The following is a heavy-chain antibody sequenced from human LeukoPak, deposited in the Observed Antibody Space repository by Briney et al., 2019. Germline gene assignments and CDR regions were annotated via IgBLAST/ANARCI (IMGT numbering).Heavy chain of an antibody. Sequence: GGSLRLSCAASGFTFSSYSMNWVRQAPGKGLEWVSSISSSSSYIYYADSVKGRFTISRDNAKNSLYLQMNSLRAEDTAVYYCASPYSSSWYLGDAFDIWGQGTMVTVSS. CDR1: GFTFSSYS. CDR3: ASPYSSSWYLGDAFDI. CDR2: ISSSSSYI. D-gene: IGHD6-13*01. V-gene: IGHV3-21*01. J-gene: IGHJ3*02.